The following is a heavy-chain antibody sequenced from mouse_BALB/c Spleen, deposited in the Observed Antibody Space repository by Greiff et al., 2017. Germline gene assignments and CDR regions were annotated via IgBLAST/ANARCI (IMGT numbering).Heavy chain of an antibody. CDR3: ARGFDGSFAY. J-gene: IGHJ3*01. D-gene: IGHD1-2*01. Sequence: VQLQQSGAELVKPGASVKLSCTASGFNIKDTYMHWVKQRPEQGLEWIGRIDPANGNTKYDPKFQGKATITAATSSNTAYLQLSSLTAEDTAVYYCARGFDGSFAYWGQGTLVTVSA. V-gene: IGHV14-3*02. CDR1: GFNIKDTY. CDR2: IDPANGNT.